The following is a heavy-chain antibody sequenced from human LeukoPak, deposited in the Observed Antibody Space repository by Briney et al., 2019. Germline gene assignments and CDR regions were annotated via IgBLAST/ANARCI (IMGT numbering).Heavy chain of an antibody. CDR1: GGSISSYY. D-gene: IGHD6-19*01. Sequence: PSETLCLTCTVSGGSISSYYWSWIRQPAGKGLEWIGRIYTSGSTNYNPSLKSRVTMSVDTSKNQFSLKLSSVTAADTAVYYCAAVAETNWFDPWGQGTLVTVSS. J-gene: IGHJ5*02. CDR2: IYTSGST. CDR3: AAVAETNWFDP. V-gene: IGHV4-4*07.